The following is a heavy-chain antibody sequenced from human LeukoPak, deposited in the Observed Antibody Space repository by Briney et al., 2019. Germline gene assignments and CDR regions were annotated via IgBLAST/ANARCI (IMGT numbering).Heavy chain of an antibody. D-gene: IGHD4-17*01. CDR1: GGSISSYY. CDR3: ARGYYGDYAYYYYYYYMDV. CDR2: IYTSGST. V-gene: IGHV4-4*07. J-gene: IGHJ6*03. Sequence: SETLSLTCTVSGGSISSYYWSWIRQPAGKGLEWIGRIYTSGSTNYNPSLKSRVTMSVDTSKNQFSLKLSSVTAADTAVYYCARGYYGDYAYYYYYYYMDVWGKGTTVTISS.